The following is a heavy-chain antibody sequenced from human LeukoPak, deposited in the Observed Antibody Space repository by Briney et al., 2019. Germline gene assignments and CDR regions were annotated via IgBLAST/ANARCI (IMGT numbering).Heavy chain of an antibody. Sequence: SETLSLTCTVSGGSISSYYWSWVRQPPGKGLEWVGYIYYSGSTNYTPSLKSRVTISVDTSKNQFSLKLSSVTAADTAVYYCARTHSGSFFDYWGQGTLVTVSS. CDR1: GGSISSYY. CDR3: ARTHSGSFFDY. J-gene: IGHJ4*02. CDR2: IYYSGST. V-gene: IGHV4-59*01. D-gene: IGHD6-6*01.